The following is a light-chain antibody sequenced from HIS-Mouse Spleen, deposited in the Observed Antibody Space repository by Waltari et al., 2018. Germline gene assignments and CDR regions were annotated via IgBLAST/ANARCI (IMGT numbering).Light chain of an antibody. V-gene: IGLV1-47*01. CDR2: RNN. Sequence: QSVLTQPPSASGTPGQRVTISCSGSSPNIGTTYVNVYQPLPGTAPKLLVYRNNQRPSGVPDRFSGSKSGTSASLAISGLRSEDEADYYCAAWDDSLSGPVFGGGTKLTVL. CDR1: SPNIGTTY. CDR3: AAWDDSLSGPV. J-gene: IGLJ3*02.